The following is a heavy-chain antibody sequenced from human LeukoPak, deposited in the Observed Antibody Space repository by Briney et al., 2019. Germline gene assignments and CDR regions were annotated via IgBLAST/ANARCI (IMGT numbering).Heavy chain of an antibody. CDR2: ISHSGST. V-gene: IGHV4-34*01. J-gene: IGHJ6*03. CDR3: ARGRVWEPNYYYYYYMDV. Sequence: PSETLSLTCAVYGGSFSGYYWSWIRQPPGKGLEWIGEISHSGSTNYNPSLKSRVTISVDTSKNQFSLKLSSVTAADTAVYYCARGRVWEPNYYYYYYMDVWGKGTTATVSS. CDR1: GGSFSGYY. D-gene: IGHD1-26*01.